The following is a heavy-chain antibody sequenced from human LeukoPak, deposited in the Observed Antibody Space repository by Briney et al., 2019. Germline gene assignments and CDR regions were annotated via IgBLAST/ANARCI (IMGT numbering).Heavy chain of an antibody. CDR3: ARDQDGYSSSWIPGGMDV. D-gene: IGHD6-13*01. J-gene: IGHJ6*02. CDR2: INPSGGST. CDR1: GYTFTSYY. Sequence: GASVKVSCKASGYTFTSYYMHWVRQAPGQGLEWMGIINPSGGSTSYAQKFQGRVTMTRDTSTSTVYMELSSLRSEDTAVYYCARDQDGYSSSWIPGGMDVWGQGTTVTVSS. V-gene: IGHV1-46*01.